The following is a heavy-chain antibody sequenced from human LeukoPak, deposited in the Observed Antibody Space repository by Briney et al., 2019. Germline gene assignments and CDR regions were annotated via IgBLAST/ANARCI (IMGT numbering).Heavy chain of an antibody. CDR3: ARRGRYGRHQLLHFDY. D-gene: IGHD2-2*01. Sequence: SETLSLTCAVYGGSFSGYYWSWIRQPPGKGLEWIGEINHSGSTNYNPSLKSRVTISVDTSKNQFSLKLSSVTAADTAVYYCARRGRYGRHQLLHFDYWGQGTLVTVSS. CDR1: GGSFSGYY. J-gene: IGHJ4*02. V-gene: IGHV4-34*01. CDR2: INHSGST.